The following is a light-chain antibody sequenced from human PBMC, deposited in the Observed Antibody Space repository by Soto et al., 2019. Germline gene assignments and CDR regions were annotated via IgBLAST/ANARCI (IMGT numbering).Light chain of an antibody. J-gene: IGLJ1*01. V-gene: IGLV2-23*02. Sequence: QSVLTQPASVSGSPGQSITISCTGTSSDVGSYNLVSWYQQHPGKAPKLMIYEVSKRPSGVSNLFSGSKSGNTASLTIYGVQAEDEVDYYCCSYAGSSILGVLGTGTRFPVL. CDR3: CSYAGSSILGV. CDR2: EVS. CDR1: SSDVGSYNL.